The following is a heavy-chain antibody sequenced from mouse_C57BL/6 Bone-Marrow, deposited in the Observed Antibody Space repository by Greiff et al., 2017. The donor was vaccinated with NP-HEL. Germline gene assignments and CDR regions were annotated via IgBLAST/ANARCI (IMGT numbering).Heavy chain of an antibody. Sequence: EVKLLESGPGLVKPSQSLSFTCSVTGYSITSGYYWNWIRQFPGNKLEWMGYISYDGSNNYNPSLKNRISITRDTSKNQFFLKLNSVTTEDTATYYCARDDYPTLYWGQGTLVTVSA. J-gene: IGHJ3*01. V-gene: IGHV3-6*01. D-gene: IGHD2-4*01. CDR3: ARDDYPTLY. CDR1: GYSITSGYY. CDR2: ISYDGSN.